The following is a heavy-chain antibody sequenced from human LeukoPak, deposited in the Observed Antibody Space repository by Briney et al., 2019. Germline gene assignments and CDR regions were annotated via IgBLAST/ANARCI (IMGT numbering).Heavy chain of an antibody. CDR3: TTGYSSTWHDGY. CDR2: ITSSGSTDYT. D-gene: IGHD6-13*01. CDR1: GFNFSSFA. V-gene: IGHV3-23*05. Sequence: GGSLRLSCVASGFNFSSFAMSWVRQAPGKGLEWVSAITSSGSTDYTYYADSVKGRFTISRDNSKNTLYLEMNSLRAEDTAVYYCTTGYSSTWHDGYWGQGTLVTVSS. J-gene: IGHJ4*02.